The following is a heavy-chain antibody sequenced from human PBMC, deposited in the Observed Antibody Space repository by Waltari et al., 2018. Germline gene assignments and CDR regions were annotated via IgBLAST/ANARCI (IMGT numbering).Heavy chain of an antibody. CDR1: GGSFSGYY. D-gene: IGHD3-3*01. CDR2: INHSGRT. J-gene: IGHJ3*02. V-gene: IGHV4-34*01. CDR3: ARGKSDYDFWSGYSAYDAFDI. Sequence: QVQLQQWGAGLLTPSETLSLPCAVYGGSFSGYYWGWIRQPPGEGPEWIGEINHSGRTNYNPSLKSRVTISVDTSKNQFSLKLCSVTAADTAVYYCARGKSDYDFWSGYSAYDAFDIWGQGTMVTVSS.